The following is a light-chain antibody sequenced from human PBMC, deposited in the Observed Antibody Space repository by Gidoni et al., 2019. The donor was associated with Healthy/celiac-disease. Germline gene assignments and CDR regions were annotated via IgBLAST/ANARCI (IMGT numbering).Light chain of an antibody. CDR3: QQYNDWPPLT. V-gene: IGKV3-15*01. CDR1: QSVSSN. CDR2: GAS. Sequence: EIVMTQSPATLSVSPGERATLSCRASQSVSSNLAWYQQKPGQAPRLLIYGASTRATDIPDRFSGSESGTEFTLTISSLQSEDFAVYYSQQYNDWPPLTFGGGTKVEIK. J-gene: IGKJ4*01.